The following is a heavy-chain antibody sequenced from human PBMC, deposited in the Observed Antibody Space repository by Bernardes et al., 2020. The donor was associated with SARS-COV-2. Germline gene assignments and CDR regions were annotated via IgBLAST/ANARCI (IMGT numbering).Heavy chain of an antibody. J-gene: IGHJ4*02. Sequence: GGSLRLSCAASGFTFSSYGMHWVRQAPGKGLEWVAVIWYDGSNKYYADSVKGRFTISRDNSKNTLYLQMNSLRAEDTAVYYCARDGPPYYYDSNTLAFWGQGTLVTVSS. D-gene: IGHD3-22*01. CDR1: GFTFSSYG. V-gene: IGHV3-33*01. CDR2: IWYDGSNK. CDR3: ARDGPPYYYDSNTLAF.